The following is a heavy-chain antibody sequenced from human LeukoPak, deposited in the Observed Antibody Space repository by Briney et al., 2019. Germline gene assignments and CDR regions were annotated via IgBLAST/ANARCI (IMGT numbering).Heavy chain of an antibody. D-gene: IGHD5-12*01. Sequence: GGSLRLSCAASGFTVSSNYMSWVRQPPGKGLEWVSVIYSGGSTYYADSVKGRFTISRDNSKNTLYLQMNSLRAEDTAVYYCVREVVATPTPQDTYFDYWGQGTLVTVSS. CDR3: VREVVATPTPQDTYFDY. CDR1: GFTVSSNY. V-gene: IGHV3-66*01. J-gene: IGHJ4*02. CDR2: IYSGGST.